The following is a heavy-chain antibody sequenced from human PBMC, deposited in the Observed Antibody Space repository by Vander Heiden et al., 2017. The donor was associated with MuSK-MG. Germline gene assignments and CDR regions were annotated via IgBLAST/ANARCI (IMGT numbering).Heavy chain of an antibody. Sequence: QVQLVQSGAEVKKPGASVKVSCKVSGYTLTDLSMHWVRQAPGKGLEWMGGFDPEDGETIYAQKFQGRVTMTEDTSTDTAYMELSSMRSEETAVYYCATDLGYSYGSENWFDPWGQGTLVTVYS. J-gene: IGHJ5*02. D-gene: IGHD5-18*01. CDR1: GYTLTDLS. CDR3: ATDLGYSYGSENWFDP. V-gene: IGHV1-24*01. CDR2: FDPEDGET.